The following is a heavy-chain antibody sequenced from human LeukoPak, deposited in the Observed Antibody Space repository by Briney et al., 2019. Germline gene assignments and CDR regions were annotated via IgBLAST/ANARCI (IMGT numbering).Heavy chain of an antibody. CDR2: INPSGGST. J-gene: IGHJ4*02. CDR1: GYTFTSYY. Sequence: ASVKVSCKASGYTFTSYYLHWVRQAPGQGLEWMGIINPSGGSTTYAQKFQGRVTMTRDRSAYTVYMELSSLRSEDTAVYYCARATGGSPYYFDYWGQGTLITVSS. D-gene: IGHD1-26*01. V-gene: IGHV1-46*01. CDR3: ARATGGSPYYFDY.